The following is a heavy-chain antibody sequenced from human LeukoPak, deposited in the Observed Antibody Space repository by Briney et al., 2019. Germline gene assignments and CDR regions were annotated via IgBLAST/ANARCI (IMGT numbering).Heavy chain of an antibody. CDR2: IIPILGIA. V-gene: IGHV1-69*04. Sequence: SVKVSCKASGGTFSSYAISWVRQAPGQGLEWMGRIIPILGIANYAQKFQGRVTITADKSTSTAYMELSSLRSEDTAVYYCAGSDPHDAFDIWVQGTMVTVSS. D-gene: IGHD6-19*01. J-gene: IGHJ3*02. CDR1: GGTFSSYA. CDR3: AGSDPHDAFDI.